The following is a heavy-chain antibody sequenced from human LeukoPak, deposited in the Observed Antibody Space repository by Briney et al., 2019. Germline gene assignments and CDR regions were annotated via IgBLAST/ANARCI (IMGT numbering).Heavy chain of an antibody. Sequence: SETLSLTCAVYGGSFSGYYWGWIRQPPGKGLEWIAEINHSGSTNYNPSLKSRVTVSVDTSKNQFSLNLSSVTAADTAVYYCARGPRTTVTTKAALGYWGQGTLVTVSS. CDR3: ARGPRTTVTTKAALGY. V-gene: IGHV4-34*01. CDR1: GGSFSGYY. CDR2: INHSGST. J-gene: IGHJ4*02. D-gene: IGHD4-11*01.